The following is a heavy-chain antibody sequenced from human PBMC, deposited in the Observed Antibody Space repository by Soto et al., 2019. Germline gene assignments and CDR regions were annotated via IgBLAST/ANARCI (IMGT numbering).Heavy chain of an antibody. J-gene: IGHJ4*02. V-gene: IGHV3-23*01. D-gene: IGHD3-22*01. CDR2: LSGSGVST. CDR3: AKIESRFYYDSSGYYPFDY. CDR1: EFTFSNDP. Sequence: GGSLRLTCAASEFTFSNDPMTWVRQAPGKGLEWVSALSGSGVSTYYADSVTGRFTISRDNSKNTVYLQMNSLRAEDTAVYYCAKIESRFYYDSSGYYPFDYWCQGTLVTVSS.